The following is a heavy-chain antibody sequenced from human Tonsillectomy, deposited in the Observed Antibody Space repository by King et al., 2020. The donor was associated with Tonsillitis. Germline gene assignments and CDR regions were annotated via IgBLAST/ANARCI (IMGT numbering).Heavy chain of an antibody. CDR3: VRESGLISSWVYYFDY. D-gene: IGHD6-13*01. CDR1: GFTFSSYG. V-gene: IGHV3-33*08. CDR2: IWYDGSNK. Sequence: QLVESGGGVVQSGRSLRLSCAASGFTFSSYGMHWVRQAPGKGLEWVAVIWYDGSNKYYVDSVKGRFTISRDNSKNTLNLQMNSLRAEDTAVYYCVRESGLISSWVYYFDYWGQGTLVTVSS. J-gene: IGHJ4*02.